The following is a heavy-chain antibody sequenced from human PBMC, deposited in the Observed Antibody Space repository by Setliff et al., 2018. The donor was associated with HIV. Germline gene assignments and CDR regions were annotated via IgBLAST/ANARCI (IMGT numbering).Heavy chain of an antibody. D-gene: IGHD6-6*01. CDR1: GGSLSSHY. CDR2: IYNRGRT. V-gene: IGHV4-59*11. J-gene: IGHJ6*02. CDR3: ARVGDSRSSYGMDV. Sequence: SETLSLTCNVSGGSLSSHYWSWIRQSPVKGLEWIGTIYNRGRTSNSPSLKSRVTISVDTSKNQLSLILTSVTAADTAVYYCARVGDSRSSYGMDVWGQGTTVTVS.